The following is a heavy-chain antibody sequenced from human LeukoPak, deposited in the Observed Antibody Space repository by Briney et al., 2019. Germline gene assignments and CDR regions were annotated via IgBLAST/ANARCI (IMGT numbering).Heavy chain of an antibody. CDR2: IYHTGTT. D-gene: IGHD3-10*01. J-gene: IGHJ3*02. V-gene: IGHV4-38-2*02. CDR1: GISVNTTYF. Sequence: SETLSLTCTVSGISVNTTYFWGWIRQAPGKGLEWIGSIYHTGTTDHNPSLKSRVTISLDTSRNQFSLKLNSVTAADTAVYYCAKSNGYGLVDIWGQGTMVTVSS. CDR3: AKSNGYGLVDI.